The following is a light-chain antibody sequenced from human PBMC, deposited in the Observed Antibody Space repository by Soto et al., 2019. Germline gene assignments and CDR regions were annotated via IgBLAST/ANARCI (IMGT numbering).Light chain of an antibody. CDR3: QQSYTVPTWT. V-gene: IGKV1-39*01. CDR2: AAS. Sequence: DIQMTQSPSSLSASVGDRVTITRRASQSISTYLSWYQQKPGKAPSLLIYAASTLQSGVPSRFSGSGSGTDFTLTISSLQPEDFATYYCQQSYTVPTWTFGQGTKVDIK. CDR1: QSISTY. J-gene: IGKJ1*01.